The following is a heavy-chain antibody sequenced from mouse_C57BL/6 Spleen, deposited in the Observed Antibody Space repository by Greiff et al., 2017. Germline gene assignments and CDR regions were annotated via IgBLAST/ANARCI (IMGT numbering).Heavy chain of an antibody. V-gene: IGHV3-6*01. Sequence: EVQLQESGPGLVKPSQSLSLTCSASGYSITSSYFWYWIRQLPGNQLELLRFISYAGSNNYNPSLKNRISITRDSTKNQFFLKLNSVTTEDTATYYCARGSLYHAWCAYWGQGTLVTVSA. D-gene: IGHD1-1*01. CDR3: ARGSLYHAWCAY. J-gene: IGHJ3*01. CDR1: GYSITSSYF. CDR2: ISYAGSN.